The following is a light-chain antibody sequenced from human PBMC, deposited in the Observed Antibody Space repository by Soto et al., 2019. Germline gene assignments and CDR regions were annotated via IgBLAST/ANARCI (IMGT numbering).Light chain of an antibody. J-gene: IGKJ1*01. Sequence: DIQMTQSPSSLSASVGDRVTITCQASQDINSYLNWYQQKPGKAPKLLIYDASSLESGVPSRFSGSGSGTEFTLTISSLQPDDFATYYCQQYNSYSGTFGQGTKVDI. CDR1: QDINSY. V-gene: IGKV1-5*01. CDR2: DAS. CDR3: QQYNSYSGT.